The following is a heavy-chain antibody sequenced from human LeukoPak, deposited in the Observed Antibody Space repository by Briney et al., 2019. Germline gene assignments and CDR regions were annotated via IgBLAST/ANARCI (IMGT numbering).Heavy chain of an antibody. D-gene: IGHD2-2*01. CDR1: GFTFSGSA. Sequence: GGSLRLSCAASGFTFSGSAMHWVRQASGKGLEWVGRIRSKANSYATAYAASVKGRFTISRDDSKNTAYLQMNSLKTEDTAVYYCTTRRDCSSTSCYGGGTNPTDYYYYGMGVWGQGTTVTVSS. CDR3: TTRRDCSSTSCYGGGTNPTDYYYYGMGV. CDR2: IRSKANSYAT. V-gene: IGHV3-73*01. J-gene: IGHJ6*02.